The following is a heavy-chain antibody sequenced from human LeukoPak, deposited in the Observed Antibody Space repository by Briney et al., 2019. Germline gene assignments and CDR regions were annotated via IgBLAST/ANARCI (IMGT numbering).Heavy chain of an antibody. CDR1: GFTFSNGW. V-gene: IGHV3-15*07. D-gene: IGHD4-17*01. CDR2: ILSKADGGTT. CDR3: TTFTVTPRDY. Sequence: GGSLRLSCVGSGFTFSNGWMNWVRQAPGKGPEWVGRILSKADGGTTDYAAPVKGRFTISRDDSKNTLYLQMNSLKTEDTAVYYCTTFTVTPRDYWGQGTLVTVSS. J-gene: IGHJ4*02.